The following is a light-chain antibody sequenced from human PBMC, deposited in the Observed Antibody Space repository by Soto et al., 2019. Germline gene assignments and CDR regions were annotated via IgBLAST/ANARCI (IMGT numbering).Light chain of an antibody. CDR1: SNDIGTYDY. J-gene: IGLJ1*01. Sequence: QSVLAQPTSVSGSPGQSINISCTGNSNDIGTYDYVCWYQQHPGKAPRLLIHGVHNRSPGISGRFSASKSGLTASLTISGLQAEDEADYYCTAFSANRVYLFGPGTKVTV. CDR3: TAFSANRVYL. CDR2: GVH. V-gene: IGLV2-14*01.